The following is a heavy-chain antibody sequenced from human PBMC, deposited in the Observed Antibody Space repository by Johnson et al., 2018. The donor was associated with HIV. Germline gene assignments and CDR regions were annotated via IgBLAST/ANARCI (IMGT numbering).Heavy chain of an antibody. CDR3: TKDRTNWGYDAFDI. V-gene: IGHV3-20*04. CDR1: GFTFHDFG. J-gene: IGHJ3*02. D-gene: IGHD7-27*01. Sequence: VQLVESGGGVVRPGWSLRLSCAASGFTFHDFGMSWVRQVPGKGLEWISGINWNGHGTGYANSVKGRFTIFRDNSENTMYLQMNRLSADDTAVYFCTKDRTNWGYDAFDIWGQGTMVTVSS. CDR2: INWNGHGT.